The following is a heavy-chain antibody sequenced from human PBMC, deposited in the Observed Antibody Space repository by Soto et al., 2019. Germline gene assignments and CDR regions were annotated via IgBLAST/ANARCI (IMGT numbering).Heavy chain of an antibody. CDR3: ARDGARITMIVVDPLYYFDY. CDR2: INPSGGRT. J-gene: IGHJ4*02. Sequence: QVQLVQSGAEVKKPGASVKVSCKASGYTFTSYYMHWVRQAPGQGLEWMGIINPSGGRTSYAQKFQGRVTMTRVTSTSTVYMELSSLRSEDTAVYYCARDGARITMIVVDPLYYFDYWGQGTLVTVSS. CDR1: GYTFTSYY. V-gene: IGHV1-46*01. D-gene: IGHD3-22*01.